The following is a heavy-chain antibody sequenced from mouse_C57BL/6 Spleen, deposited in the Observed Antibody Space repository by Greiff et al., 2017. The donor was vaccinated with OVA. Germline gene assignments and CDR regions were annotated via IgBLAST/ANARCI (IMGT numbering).Heavy chain of an antibody. J-gene: IGHJ2*01. V-gene: IGHV1-52*01. CDR1: GYTFTSYW. CDR3: ARKRGSGFDD. CDR2: IDPSDSET. D-gene: IGHD3-2*02. Sequence: VQLQQPGAELVRPGSSVKLSCKASGYTFTSYWMHWVKQRPIQGLEWIGNIDPSDSETHYNQKFKDKATLTVDKSSSTAYMPRSSLTSEDSAVYYCARKRGSGFDDWGQGTTLTVSS.